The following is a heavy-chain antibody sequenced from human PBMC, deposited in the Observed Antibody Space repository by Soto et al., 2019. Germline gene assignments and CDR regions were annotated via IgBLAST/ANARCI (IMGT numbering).Heavy chain of an antibody. D-gene: IGHD1-7*01. CDR2: ISAGGVST. V-gene: IGHV3-23*01. CDR1: GFTFNLYA. Sequence: EVQLLESGGGLVQPGGSLRLSCAASGFTFNLYAMNWVRQAPGKGLEWVSAISAGGVSTYYADSVKGRFSISRDNSKNTLYLQMNSLRAEDTALYYCAKEGTAERELRHFDYWGQGTLVTVSS. CDR3: AKEGTAERELRHFDY. J-gene: IGHJ4*02.